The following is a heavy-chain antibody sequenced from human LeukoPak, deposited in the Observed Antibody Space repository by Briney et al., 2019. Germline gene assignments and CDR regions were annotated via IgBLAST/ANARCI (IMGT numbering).Heavy chain of an antibody. CDR1: GFTFSDHY. Sequence: PGGSLRLSCAASGFTFSDHYMDWVRQAPGKGLEWVGRSRNKANGYTTEYAASVKGRFTISRDDSKNSLYLQMNSLRAEDTAVYYCARGGYSSGWGFDPWGQGTLVTVSS. V-gene: IGHV3-72*01. CDR3: ARGGYSSGWGFDP. D-gene: IGHD6-19*01. CDR2: SRNKANGYTT. J-gene: IGHJ5*02.